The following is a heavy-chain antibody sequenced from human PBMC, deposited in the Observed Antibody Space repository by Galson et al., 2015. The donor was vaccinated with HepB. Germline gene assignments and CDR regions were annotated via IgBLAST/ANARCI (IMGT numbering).Heavy chain of an antibody. J-gene: IGHJ5*02. CDR2: IYYSGST. V-gene: IGHV4-59*01. CDR3: ASSGWYGSGWFDP. CDR1: GGSISSYY. D-gene: IGHD6-19*01. Sequence: TLSLTCTVPGGSISSYYWSWIRQPPGKGLEWIGYIYYSGSTNYNPSLKSRVTISVDTSKNQFSLKLSSVTAADTAVYYCASSGWYGSGWFDPWGQGTLVTVSS.